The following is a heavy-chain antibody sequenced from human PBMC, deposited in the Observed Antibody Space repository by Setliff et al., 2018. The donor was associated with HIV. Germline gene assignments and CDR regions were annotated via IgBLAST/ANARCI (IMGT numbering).Heavy chain of an antibody. CDR2: ISAYNGNT. V-gene: IGHV1-18*04. CDR1: GYILTSHY. CDR3: ARGTYYNFWSGYYTGMNSDAFDI. J-gene: IGHJ3*02. D-gene: IGHD3-3*01. Sequence: GASVKVSCKASGYILTSHYMHWVRQAPGQGLEWMGWISAYNGNTNYAQKLQGRVTMTTDTSTSTAYMELRSLRSDDTAVYYCARGTYYNFWSGYYTGMNSDAFDIWGQGTMVTVSS.